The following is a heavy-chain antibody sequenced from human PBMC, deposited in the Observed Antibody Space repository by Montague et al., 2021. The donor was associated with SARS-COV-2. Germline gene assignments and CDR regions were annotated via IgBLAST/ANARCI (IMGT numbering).Heavy chain of an antibody. CDR1: GGSLSTPHY. CDR3: ACDGITRCWLDP. CDR2: VHHSGNA. Sequence: SETLSLTCAVSGGSLSTPHYWSWVRQPPGKGLEWIGEVHHSGNANYNASFNGRATISVDKSKNQFSLTLTSVTAADTAVHYCACDGITRCWLDPWGQGTLVTVSS. J-gene: IGHJ5*02. D-gene: IGHD1/OR15-1a*01. V-gene: IGHV4-4*02.